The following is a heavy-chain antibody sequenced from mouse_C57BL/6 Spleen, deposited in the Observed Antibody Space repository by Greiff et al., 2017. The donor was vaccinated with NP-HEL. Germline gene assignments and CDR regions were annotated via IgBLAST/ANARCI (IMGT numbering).Heavy chain of an antibody. D-gene: IGHD2-10*01. CDR3: TRSYYGKYYVDY. Sequence: EVMLVESGAGLVKPGGSLKLSCAASGFTFSSYAMSWVRQTPEKRLEWVAYISSGGDYIYYADTVKGRFTISRDNARNTLYLQMSSLKSEDTAMYYCTRSYYGKYYVDYWGQGTTLTVSS. V-gene: IGHV5-9-1*02. CDR2: ISSGGDYI. CDR1: GFTFSSYA. J-gene: IGHJ2*01.